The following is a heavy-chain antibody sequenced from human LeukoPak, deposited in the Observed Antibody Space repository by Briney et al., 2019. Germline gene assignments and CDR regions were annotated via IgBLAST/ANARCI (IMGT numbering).Heavy chain of an antibody. V-gene: IGHV1-8*03. CDR3: ARGKHGYYDSSGYYYCYMDV. D-gene: IGHD3-22*01. CDR1: GYTFTSYD. J-gene: IGHJ6*03. CDR2: MNPNSGNT. Sequence: ASVKVSCKASGYTFTSYDINWVRQATGQGLEWMGWMNPNSGNTGYAQKFQGRVTITRNTSISTAYMELSSLRSEDTAVYYCARGKHGYYDSSGYYYCYMDVWGKGTTVTVSS.